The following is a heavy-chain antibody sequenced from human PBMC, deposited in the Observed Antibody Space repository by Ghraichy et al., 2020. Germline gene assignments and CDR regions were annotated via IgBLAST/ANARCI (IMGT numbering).Heavy chain of an antibody. V-gene: IGHV1-2*02. CDR1: GYSFTGYY. Sequence: ASVKVSCKASGYSFTGYYIHWVRQAPGQGLQWMGWIDPHSGNIDYTQKFQGRVTLTRDTSINTAYMELSRLRSDDTALYYCTRDGGGGSWDDYYYYAMDVWGQGTTVTVSS. J-gene: IGHJ6*02. CDR3: TRDGGGGSWDDYYYYAMDV. CDR2: IDPHSGNI. D-gene: IGHD6-13*01.